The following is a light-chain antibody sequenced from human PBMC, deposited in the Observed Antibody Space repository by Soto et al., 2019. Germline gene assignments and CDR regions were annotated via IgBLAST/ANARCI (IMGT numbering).Light chain of an antibody. V-gene: IGLV1-44*01. Sequence: QSVLTQPPSASGAPGQRVTISCSGSSSNIGSNTVNWYQQLPGTAPKLLIYTNNQRPSGVRDRFSGSRSGTSASLAISGLQSEDEADYYCAVWDDSLNGFVFGTGTKVTVL. CDR2: TNN. CDR3: AVWDDSLNGFV. CDR1: SSNIGSNT. J-gene: IGLJ1*01.